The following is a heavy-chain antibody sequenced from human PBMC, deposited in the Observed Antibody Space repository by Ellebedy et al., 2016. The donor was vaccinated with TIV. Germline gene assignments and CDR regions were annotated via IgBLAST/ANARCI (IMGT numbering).Heavy chain of an antibody. D-gene: IGHD4-17*01. CDR1: GGTFSSYG. V-gene: IGHV1-18*01. CDR2: ISAYNGNT. J-gene: IGHJ6*02. CDR3: ARDSFGDTFYYYGMDV. Sequence: ASVKVSCKASGGTFSSYGISWVRQAPGQGLEWMGWISAYNGNTNYAQKLQGRVTMTTDTSTSTAYMELRSLRSDDTAVYYCARDSFGDTFYYYGMDVWGQGTTVTVSS.